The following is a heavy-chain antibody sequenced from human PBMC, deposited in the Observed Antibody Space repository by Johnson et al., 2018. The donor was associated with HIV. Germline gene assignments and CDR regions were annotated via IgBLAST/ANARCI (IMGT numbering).Heavy chain of an antibody. D-gene: IGHD3-16*01. V-gene: IGHV3-7*01. J-gene: IGHJ3*02. Sequence: VQLVESGGGLVRPGGSLRLSCAASGFSFRSYWMSWVRQAPGKGLEWVANIKQDGSETFYADSVKGRFIISRDNARNSVFLQMNSLRAEDTAVYYCAKVGDSPDAFDMWGLGTLVTVSS. CDR2: IKQDGSET. CDR3: AKVGDSPDAFDM. CDR1: GFSFRSYW.